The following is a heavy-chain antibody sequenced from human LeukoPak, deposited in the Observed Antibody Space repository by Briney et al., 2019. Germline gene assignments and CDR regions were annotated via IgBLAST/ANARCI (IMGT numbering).Heavy chain of an antibody. V-gene: IGHV4-34*01. CDR2: INHIGST. Sequence: SETLSLARAVYGGSFSGYYWGWVRQPPGKGLEWVGEINHIGSTNYTPSLKSRITISVDTSKNQFSLKLSSVTAADTAVYYCARVKQLWLRVRYYFDYWGQGTLVTVSS. CDR3: ARVKQLWLRVRYYFDY. J-gene: IGHJ4*02. D-gene: IGHD5-18*01. CDR1: GGSFSGYY.